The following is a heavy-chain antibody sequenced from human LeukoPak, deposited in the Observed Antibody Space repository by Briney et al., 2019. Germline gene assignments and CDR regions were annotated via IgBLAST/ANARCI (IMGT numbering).Heavy chain of an antibody. Sequence: GGSLRLSCAASGFSLTTYAMTRVRQAPGKGLEWVSGISGSGGSTYYAESVKGRFTISRDKSKSTMYLQMNSLRDEDTAVYYCAKGPSTVTTRGYFDYWGQGTLVTVSS. V-gene: IGHV3-23*01. D-gene: IGHD4-17*01. J-gene: IGHJ4*02. CDR1: GFSLTTYA. CDR2: ISGSGGST. CDR3: AKGPSTVTTRGYFDY.